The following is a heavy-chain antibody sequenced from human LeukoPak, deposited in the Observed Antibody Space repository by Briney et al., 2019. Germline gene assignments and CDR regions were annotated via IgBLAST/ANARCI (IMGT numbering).Heavy chain of an antibody. Sequence: PGGSLRLSCAASGFTFSSYWMSWVRQAPGKGLEWVANIKQDGSEKYYVDSVKGRFTISRDNAKNSLYLQMNSLRAEDTAVYYCARDRTHYDFWSGYVDNAFDPWGQGTLVTVSS. D-gene: IGHD3-3*01. CDR1: GFTFSSYW. J-gene: IGHJ5*02. CDR3: ARDRTHYDFWSGYVDNAFDP. V-gene: IGHV3-7*01. CDR2: IKQDGSEK.